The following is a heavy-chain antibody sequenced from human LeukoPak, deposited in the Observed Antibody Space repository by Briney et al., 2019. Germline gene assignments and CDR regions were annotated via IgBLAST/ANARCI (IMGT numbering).Heavy chain of an antibody. CDR1: GFTFSSYS. Sequence: PGGSLRLSCAASGFTFSSYSMNWVRQAPGKGLEWVSSISSSSSYIYYADSVKGRFTISRDNSKNTLYMQMNRLRAEDTAVYYCAKDQRGVSYSSSWYDSWGQGTLVTVSS. CDR3: AKDQRGVSYSSSWYDS. CDR2: ISSSSSYI. V-gene: IGHV3-21*01. D-gene: IGHD6-13*01. J-gene: IGHJ5*01.